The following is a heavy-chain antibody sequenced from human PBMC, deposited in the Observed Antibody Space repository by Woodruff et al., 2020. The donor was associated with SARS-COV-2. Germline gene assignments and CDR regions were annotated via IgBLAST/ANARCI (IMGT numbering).Heavy chain of an antibody. V-gene: IGHV5-51*01. Sequence: GIIYPGDSDTRYSPSFQGQVTISADKSISTAYLQWSSLKASDTAMYYCARQGIAAAGVDYWGQGTLVTVSS. D-gene: IGHD6-13*01. J-gene: IGHJ4*02. CDR2: IYPGDSDT. CDR3: ARQGIAAAGVDY.